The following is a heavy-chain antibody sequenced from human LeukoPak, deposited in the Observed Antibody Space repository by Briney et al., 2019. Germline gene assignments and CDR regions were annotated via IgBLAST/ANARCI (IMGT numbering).Heavy chain of an antibody. J-gene: IGHJ4*02. CDR1: GFTFSSYA. V-gene: IGHV3-64D*06. Sequence: GGSLRLSCSASGFTFSSYAMHWVRQAPGKGLEYVSAISSNGGSTYYADSVKGRFTISRDNSKNTLYLQMSSLRAEDTAVYYCTRGSRGDSYDYWGQGTLVTVSS. CDR2: ISSNGGST. D-gene: IGHD2-15*01. CDR3: TRGSRGDSYDY.